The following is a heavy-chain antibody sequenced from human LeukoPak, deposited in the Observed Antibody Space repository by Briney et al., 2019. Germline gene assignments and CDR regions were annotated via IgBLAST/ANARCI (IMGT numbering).Heavy chain of an antibody. J-gene: IGHJ3*02. D-gene: IGHD3-22*01. CDR1: GFTVSSNY. V-gene: IGHV3-66*01. CDR2: IYSGGST. Sequence: GGSLRLYCAASGFTVSSNYMSWVRQAPGKGLEWVSVIYSGGSTYYADSVKGRFTISRDNSENTLYLQMNSLRAEDTAVYYCARDDYYDSLWAFDIWGQGTMVTVS. CDR3: ARDDYYDSLWAFDI.